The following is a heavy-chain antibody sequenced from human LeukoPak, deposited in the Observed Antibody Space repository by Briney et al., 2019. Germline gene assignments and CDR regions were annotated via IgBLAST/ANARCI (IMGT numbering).Heavy chain of an antibody. CDR1: GYTLTELS. Sequence: ASVKVSCKVSGYTLTELSMHWVRQAPGQGLEWMGWISAYNGNTNYAQKLQGRVTMTTDTSTSTAYMELRSLRSDDTAVYYCARDSGLGITMVRGGPYYYYGMDVWGQGTTVTVSS. D-gene: IGHD3-10*01. CDR2: ISAYNGNT. J-gene: IGHJ6*02. CDR3: ARDSGLGITMVRGGPYYYYGMDV. V-gene: IGHV1-18*01.